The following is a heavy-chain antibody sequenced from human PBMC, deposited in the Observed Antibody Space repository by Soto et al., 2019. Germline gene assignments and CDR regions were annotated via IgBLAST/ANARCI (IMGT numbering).Heavy chain of an antibody. CDR3: ARSLYSSSRYAGN. D-gene: IGHD6-13*01. J-gene: IGHJ4*02. CDR2: VYHSGTT. CDR1: GFFIRKGFY. V-gene: IGHV4-38-2*01. Sequence: PSGTPSLTPAGSGFFIRKGFYWDWDRPPPGKGLEWIGTVYHSGTTYYNPSLKSRVTISLDTSKNHFYLELSSVTDADTAAYYCARSLYSSSRYAGNWGRGTLVTVSS.